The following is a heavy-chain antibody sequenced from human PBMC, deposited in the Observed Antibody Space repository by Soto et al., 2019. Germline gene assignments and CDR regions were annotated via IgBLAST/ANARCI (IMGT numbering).Heavy chain of an antibody. J-gene: IGHJ4*02. CDR1: GFTFSTHE. V-gene: IGHV3-48*03. CDR3: ARGCVY. Sequence: DVDLVESGGGTGQPGGSLRLSCATSGFTFSTHEMTWVRQTPGRGLEWIAKISGSGSTRNYADSVKGRFTISRDNDLRTVDLQMTSLRVEDTAVYYCARGCVYWGRGTRVTVS. CDR2: ISGSGSTR.